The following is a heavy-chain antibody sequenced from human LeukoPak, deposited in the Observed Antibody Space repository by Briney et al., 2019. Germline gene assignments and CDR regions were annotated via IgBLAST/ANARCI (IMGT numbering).Heavy chain of an antibody. J-gene: IGHJ4*02. CDR3: AKGGLRSLHYDY. CDR1: GFTFSSYG. CDR2: ISYDGSNK. Sequence: GGSLRLSCAASGFTFSSYGMHWVRQAPGKGLEWVAVISYDGSNKYYADSVKGRFTISRDNSKNTLYLQMNSLRAEDTAVYYCAKGGLRSLHYDYWGQGTLVTVS. D-gene: IGHD4-17*01. V-gene: IGHV3-30*18.